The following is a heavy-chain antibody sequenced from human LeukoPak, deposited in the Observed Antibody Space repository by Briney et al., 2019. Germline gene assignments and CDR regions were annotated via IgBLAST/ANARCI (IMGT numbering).Heavy chain of an antibody. J-gene: IGHJ3*02. CDR2: INHSGST. Sequence: SGTLSLTCAVYGGSFSGYYWSWIRQPPGKGLEWIGEINHSGSTNYNPSLKSRVTISVDTSKNQFSLKLSSVTAADTAVYYCARVSLGAFDIWGQGTMVTVSS. V-gene: IGHV4-34*01. CDR3: ARVSLGAFDI. CDR1: GGSFSGYY. D-gene: IGHD2/OR15-2a*01.